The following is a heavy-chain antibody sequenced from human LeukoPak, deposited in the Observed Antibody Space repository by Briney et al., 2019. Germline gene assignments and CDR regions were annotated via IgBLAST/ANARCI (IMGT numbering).Heavy chain of an antibody. CDR3: ARDRVRDDSSRTYDAFDI. V-gene: IGHV4-30-2*01. J-gene: IGHJ3*02. CDR2: IYHSGST. CDR1: GGSISSGGYY. Sequence: SQTLPLTCTVSGGSISSGGYYWSWIRQPPGKGLEWIGYIYHSGSTYYNPSLRSRVTISVDRSKNQFSLKLSSVTAADTAVYYCARDRVRDDSSRTYDAFDIWGQGTMVTVSS. D-gene: IGHD4-11*01.